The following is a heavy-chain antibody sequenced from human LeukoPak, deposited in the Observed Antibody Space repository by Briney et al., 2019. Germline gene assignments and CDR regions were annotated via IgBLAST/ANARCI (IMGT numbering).Heavy chain of an antibody. CDR3: ARHGESWGIAVDY. J-gene: IGHJ4*02. V-gene: IGHV4-39*01. CDR2: MSYSGNT. D-gene: IGHD6-13*01. Sequence: SETLSLTCSVSGGAVSIRSYYWAWIRQPPGKGLEWIGSMSYSGNTYYEPSLKGRVTISVDTSKNQFSLKLSSVTAADTAVYYCARHGESWGIAVDYWGQGILVTVSS. CDR1: GGAVSIRSYY.